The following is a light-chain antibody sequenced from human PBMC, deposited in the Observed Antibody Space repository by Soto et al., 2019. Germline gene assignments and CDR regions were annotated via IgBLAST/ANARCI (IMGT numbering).Light chain of an antibody. J-gene: IGLJ1*01. CDR1: TSDVGTYNL. CDR3: CSFAGRSPPTSV. Sequence: QSALTQPASVSGFPGQSITISCTGTTSDVGTYNLVSWYQHHPGKAPQLIIFEVTKRPSGVSDRFSGSKSGNTASLTISGLLGEDEADYYCCSFAGRSPPTSVFGNGTKVTVL. CDR2: EVT. V-gene: IGLV2-23*02.